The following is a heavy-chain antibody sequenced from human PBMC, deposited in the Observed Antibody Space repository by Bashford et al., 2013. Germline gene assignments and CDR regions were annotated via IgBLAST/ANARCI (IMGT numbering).Heavy chain of an antibody. CDR1: GFTFDDYA. Sequence: HSGGSLRLSCAVSGFTFDDYAMHWVRQAPGKGLEWVSGISWNSDSIHYVDSVRGRFTISRDNGKNSLTLQMDSLRGEDTAVYYCASGGHIDYCGQGTLVTVSS. D-gene: IGHD3-16*01. CDR3: ASGGHIDY. J-gene: IGHJ4*02. CDR2: ISWNSDSI. V-gene: IGHV3-9*01.